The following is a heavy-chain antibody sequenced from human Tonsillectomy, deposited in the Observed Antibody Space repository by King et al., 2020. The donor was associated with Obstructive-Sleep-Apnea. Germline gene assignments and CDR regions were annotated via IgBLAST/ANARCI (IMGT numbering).Heavy chain of an antibody. J-gene: IGHJ6*02. CDR2: INHSGST. D-gene: IGHD3-3*01. V-gene: IGHV4-34*01. CDR1: GGSFSDYY. Sequence: VQLQQWGAGLLKPSETLSLTCAVHGGSFSDYYWSWIRQPPGKGLEWIGEINHSGSTNYNPSLKSQVTISVDTSKNQFSLKLSSVTAADTAVYYCARVRRPFGVVITVYYGMDVWGQGTTVTVSS. CDR3: ARVRRPFGVVITVYYGMDV.